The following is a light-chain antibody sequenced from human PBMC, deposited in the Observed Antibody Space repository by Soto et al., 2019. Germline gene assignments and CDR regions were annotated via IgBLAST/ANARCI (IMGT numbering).Light chain of an antibody. CDR2: GAS. CDR3: QQANSFTT. J-gene: IGKJ5*01. Sequence: DVQMTQSPSSLSASVGDRVTITCRASQDISTWLAWYQQKPGKAPSLLIYGASNLQRGVPSRFSGGGSGTEFTLTISSLQPEDFATYYCQQANSFTTFGRGTRMEIK. V-gene: IGKV1-12*01. CDR1: QDISTW.